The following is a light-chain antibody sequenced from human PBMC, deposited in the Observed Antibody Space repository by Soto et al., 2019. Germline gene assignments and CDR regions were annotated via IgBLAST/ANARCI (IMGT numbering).Light chain of an antibody. J-gene: IGKJ4*01. CDR1: QSVSYN. CDR2: DAS. V-gene: IGKV3D-15*01. Sequence: EIVMTQSPATLSVSPGETATLSCRASQSVSYNLAWYQQKPGQGPRLLIYDASTRATGIPARFSGSGSGTEFTLTISSLQPEDFAVYYCQQRRNWPPLTFGGGTKVEIK. CDR3: QQRRNWPPLT.